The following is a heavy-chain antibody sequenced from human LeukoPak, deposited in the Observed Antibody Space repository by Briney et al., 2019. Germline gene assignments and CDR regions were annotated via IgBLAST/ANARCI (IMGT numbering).Heavy chain of an antibody. CDR2: IYSSRNT. D-gene: IGHD2-2*02. J-gene: IGHJ5*02. CDR1: GGSISSYY. V-gene: IGHV4-59*01. CDR3: ARYDCSSATCYTSWFDP. Sequence: PSETLSLTCTVSGGSISSYYWSWIRQSLGKGLEWIGYIYSSRNTIYNPSLRGRVTMSLDTSKNQFSLKLNSVTAADTAVYYCARYDCSSATCYTSWFDPWGQGTLVTVSS.